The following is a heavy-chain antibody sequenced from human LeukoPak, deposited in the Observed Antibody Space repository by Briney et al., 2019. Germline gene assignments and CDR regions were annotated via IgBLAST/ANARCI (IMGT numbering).Heavy chain of an antibody. Sequence: ASVMVSCKASGYTFSTNGISWVRQAPGQGLEWMGWISAYNGNTNYAQKLQGRVTMTTDTSTSTAYMELRSLRSDDTAVYYCARDRGRAPFDPWGQGTLVTVSS. D-gene: IGHD3-10*01. CDR2: ISAYNGNT. J-gene: IGHJ5*02. V-gene: IGHV1-18*01. CDR3: ARDRGRAPFDP. CDR1: GYTFSTNG.